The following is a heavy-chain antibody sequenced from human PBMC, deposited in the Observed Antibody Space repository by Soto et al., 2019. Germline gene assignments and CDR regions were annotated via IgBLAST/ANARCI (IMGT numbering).Heavy chain of an antibody. D-gene: IGHD3-9*01. CDR3: ARGNYDILTGYYMGAFDI. V-gene: IGHV4-31*03. J-gene: IGHJ3*02. Sequence: SETLSLTCTVSGGSISSSGYYWSWIRQHPGKGLEWIGYIYYSGSTYYNPSLKSRVTISVDTSKNQFSLKLSSVTAADTAVYYCARGNYDILTGYYMGAFDIWGQGTMVTVSS. CDR2: IYYSGST. CDR1: GGSISSSGYY.